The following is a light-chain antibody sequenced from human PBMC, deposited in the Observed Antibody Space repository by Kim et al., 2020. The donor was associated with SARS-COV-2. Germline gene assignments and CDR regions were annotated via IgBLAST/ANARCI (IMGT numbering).Light chain of an antibody. V-gene: IGLV3-1*01. CDR2: QDS. Sequence: KDACWYQQKPGQSPVLVIYQDSKRPSGIPQRFSGSNSGTTATLTISGTQAMAEAEYDCKCWETRHVV. CDR3: KCWETRHVV. CDR1: KD. J-gene: IGLJ2*01.